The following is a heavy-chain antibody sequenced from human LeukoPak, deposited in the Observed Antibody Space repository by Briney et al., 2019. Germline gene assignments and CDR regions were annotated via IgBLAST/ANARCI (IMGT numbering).Heavy chain of an antibody. V-gene: IGHV1-2*02. CDR1: GYTFTGYY. CDR2: INPNSGGT. CDR3: ARSGRIAARRQDWFDP. D-gene: IGHD6-6*01. Sequence: ASVKVSCKASGYTFTGYYMHWVRQAPGQGLEWMGWINPNSGGTNYAQKFQGRVTMARDTSISTAYMELSRLRSDDAAVYYCARSGRIAARRQDWFDPWGQGTLVTVSS. J-gene: IGHJ5*02.